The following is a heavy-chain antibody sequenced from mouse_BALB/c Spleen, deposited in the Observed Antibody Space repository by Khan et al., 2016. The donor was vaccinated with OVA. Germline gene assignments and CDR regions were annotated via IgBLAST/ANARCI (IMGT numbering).Heavy chain of an antibody. Sequence: EVELVESGGGIVQPGGSLKRSCAAFRFTISSYGMSSVRQTPDKRLELVATIDSNGGSTDYPDSVKRRFTISRDDSKSSVYLQMNNLRAEDTGIYYCWILLWGQGTTLTVSS. CDR2: IDSNGGST. J-gene: IGHJ2*01. V-gene: IGHV5-6-3*01. CDR3: WILL. CDR1: RFTISSYG.